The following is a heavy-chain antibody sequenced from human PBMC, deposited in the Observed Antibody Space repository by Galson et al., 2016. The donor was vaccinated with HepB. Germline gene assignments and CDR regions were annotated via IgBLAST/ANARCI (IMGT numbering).Heavy chain of an antibody. V-gene: IGHV4-59*01. D-gene: IGHD2-15*01. J-gene: IGHJ4*02. CDR3: ARVRASGHRRAFDY. CDR1: GGSISSYY. Sequence: SETLSLTCTVSGGSISSYYWSWIRQSPGRGLERIGYIYYTGSTNYNASLKSRVTISVDTSKNQFSLNVTSVTAADTAVYYCARVRASGHRRAFDYWGQGSLVTVSS. CDR2: IYYTGST.